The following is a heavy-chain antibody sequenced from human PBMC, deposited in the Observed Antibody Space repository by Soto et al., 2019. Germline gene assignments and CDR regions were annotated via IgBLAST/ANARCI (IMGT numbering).Heavy chain of an antibody. D-gene: IGHD3-22*01. Sequence: EVQLVESGGGLVKPGGSLRLSCAASGFTFSSYSMNWVRQAPGKGLEWVSSISSSSSYIYYADSVKGRFTISRDNAKHSLYLQMNSLRAEDTAVYYCARRKDRPYYDSSGYYYEYYYGMDVWGQGTTVTVSS. CDR3: ARRKDRPYYDSSGYYYEYYYGMDV. V-gene: IGHV3-21*01. CDR1: GFTFSSYS. J-gene: IGHJ6*02. CDR2: ISSSSSYI.